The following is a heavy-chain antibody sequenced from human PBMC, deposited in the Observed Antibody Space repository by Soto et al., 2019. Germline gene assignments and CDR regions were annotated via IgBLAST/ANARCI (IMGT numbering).Heavy chain of an antibody. D-gene: IGHD5-18*01. CDR1: GFTFSSYG. CDR3: AKEDTAMVNYYYGMDV. CDR2: ISYDGSNK. Sequence: PGGSLRLSCAASGFTFSSYGMHWVRQAPGKGLEWVAVISYDGSNKYYADPVKGRFTISRDNSKNTLYLQMNSLRAEDTAVYYCAKEDTAMVNYYYGMDVWGQGTTVTVSS. V-gene: IGHV3-30*18. J-gene: IGHJ6*02.